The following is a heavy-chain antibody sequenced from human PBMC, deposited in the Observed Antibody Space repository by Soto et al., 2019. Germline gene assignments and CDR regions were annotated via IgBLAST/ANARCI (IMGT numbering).Heavy chain of an antibody. V-gene: IGHV3-11*06. CDR3: ARVRSGSYYMSAFDI. Sequence: GGSLRLSCAASGFTFSDYYMGWIRQAPGKGLEWVSYISSSSSYTNYADSVKGRFTISRDNAKNSLYLQMNSLRAEDTAVYYCARVRSGSYYMSAFDIWGQGTMVTVSS. D-gene: IGHD1-26*01. J-gene: IGHJ3*02. CDR2: ISSSSSYT. CDR1: GFTFSDYY.